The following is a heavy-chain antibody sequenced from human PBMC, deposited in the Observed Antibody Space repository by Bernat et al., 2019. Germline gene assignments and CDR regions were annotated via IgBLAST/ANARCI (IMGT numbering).Heavy chain of an antibody. D-gene: IGHD6-19*01. CDR3: ARDSVVAGISAFDI. CDR1: GFTFSSYG. J-gene: IGHJ3*02. Sequence: QVQLVESGGGVVQPGRSLRLSCAASGFTFSSYGMHWVRQAPGKGLEWVAVIWYDGSNKYYADSVKGRFTISRDNSKNTLYLQMNSLRAEDTAVYYFARDSVVAGISAFDIVGQGTMGTV. V-gene: IGHV3-33*01. CDR2: IWYDGSNK.